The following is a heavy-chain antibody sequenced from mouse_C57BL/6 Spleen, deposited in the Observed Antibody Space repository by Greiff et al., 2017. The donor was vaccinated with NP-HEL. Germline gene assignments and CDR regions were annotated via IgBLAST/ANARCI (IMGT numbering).Heavy chain of an antibody. CDR1: GFSLTSYG. V-gene: IGHV2-6-1*01. CDR2: IWSDGST. CDR3: ARHGGYYGSSDWYFDV. D-gene: IGHD1-1*01. J-gene: IGHJ1*03. Sequence: QVQLQQSGPGLVAPSQSLSITCTVSGFSLTSYGVHWVRQPPGKGLEWLVVIWSDGSTTYNSALKSRLSISKDNSKSQVFLKMNSLQTDDTAMYYCARHGGYYGSSDWYFDVWGTGTTVTVSS.